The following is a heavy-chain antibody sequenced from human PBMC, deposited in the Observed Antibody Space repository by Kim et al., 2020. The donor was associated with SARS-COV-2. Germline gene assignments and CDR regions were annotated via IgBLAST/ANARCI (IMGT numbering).Heavy chain of an antibody. CDR2: INHSGST. D-gene: IGHD2-2*01. CDR1: GGSFSGYY. CDR3: ARVGRFIVVVPAAHRPYYFDY. V-gene: IGHV4-34*01. J-gene: IGHJ4*02. Sequence: SETLSLTCAVYGGSFSGYYWSWIRQPPGKGLEWIGEINHSGSTNYNPSLKSRVTISVDTSKNQFSLKLSSVTAADTAVYYCARVGRFIVVVPAAHRPYYFDYWGQGTLVTVSS.